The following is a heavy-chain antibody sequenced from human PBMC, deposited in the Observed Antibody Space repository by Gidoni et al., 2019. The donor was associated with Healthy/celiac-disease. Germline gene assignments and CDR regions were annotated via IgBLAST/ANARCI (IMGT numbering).Heavy chain of an antibody. Sequence: EVQLVESGGGLVQPGGSLRLSCAASGFTFSSDSMNWVRQAPGKGLEWCSYISSSSSTIYYADSVKGRFTISRDNAKNSLYLQMNSLRDEDTAVYYCVRGGAYGDYEGYWGQGTLVTVSS. CDR1: GFTFSSDS. V-gene: IGHV3-48*02. D-gene: IGHD4-17*01. CDR3: VRGGAYGDYEGY. CDR2: ISSSSSTI. J-gene: IGHJ4*02.